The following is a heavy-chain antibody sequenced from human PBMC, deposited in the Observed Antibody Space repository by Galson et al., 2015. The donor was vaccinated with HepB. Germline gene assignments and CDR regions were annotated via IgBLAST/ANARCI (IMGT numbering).Heavy chain of an antibody. CDR1: GFTFSSYG. D-gene: IGHD6-19*01. CDR3: AKDPRQYSSGWPTGYFDL. CDR2: ISYDGSNK. V-gene: IGHV3-30*18. J-gene: IGHJ2*01. Sequence: SLRLSCAASGFTFSSYGMHWVRQAPGKGLEWVAVISYDGSNKYYADSVKGRFTISRDNSKNKLYLQMNSLRAEDTAVYYCAKDPRQYSSGWPTGYFDLWGRGTLVTVSS.